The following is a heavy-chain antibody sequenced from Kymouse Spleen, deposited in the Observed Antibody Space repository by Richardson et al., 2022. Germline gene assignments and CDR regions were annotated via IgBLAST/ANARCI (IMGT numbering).Heavy chain of an antibody. J-gene: IGHJ6*02. Sequence: QLQLQESGPGLVKPSETLSLTCTVSGGSISSSSYYWGWIRQPPGKGLEWIGSIYYSGSTYYNPSLKSRVTISVDTSKNQFSLKLSSVTAADTAVYYCARDGSFYYYGMDVWGQGTTVTVSS. CDR1: GGSISSSSYY. CDR3: ARDGSFYYYGMDV. D-gene: IGHD1-26*01. V-gene: IGHV4-39*01. CDR2: IYYSGST.